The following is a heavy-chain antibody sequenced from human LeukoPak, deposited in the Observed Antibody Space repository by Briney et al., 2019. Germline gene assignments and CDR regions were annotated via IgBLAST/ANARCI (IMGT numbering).Heavy chain of an antibody. CDR2: ISSSSSYI. Sequence: GGSLRLSCAASGFTFSSYWMSWVRQGPGKGLEWVSSISSSSSYIYYADSVKGRFTISRDNAKNSLYLQMNSLRAEDTAVYYCARVPRYDGGSGGFDPWGQGTLVTVSS. CDR1: GFTFSSYW. D-gene: IGHD3-16*01. V-gene: IGHV3-21*01. J-gene: IGHJ5*02. CDR3: ARVPRYDGGSGGFDP.